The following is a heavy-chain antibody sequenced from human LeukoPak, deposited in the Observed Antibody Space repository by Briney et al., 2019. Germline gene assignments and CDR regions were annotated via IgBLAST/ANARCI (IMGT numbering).Heavy chain of an antibody. CDR2: IKQDGSEK. D-gene: IGHD2-8*02. CDR1: GFTFSTYW. V-gene: IGHV3-7*01. Sequence: GGSLRLSCAASGFTFSTYWMSWVGQAPGTGLEWVASIKQDGSEKSYVDSVKGRFTISRDNAKNSLYLQMNSLRAEDTAVYYCLRYCSGGVCPGWFDPWGQGTLVTVSS. J-gene: IGHJ5*02. CDR3: LRYCSGGVCPGWFDP.